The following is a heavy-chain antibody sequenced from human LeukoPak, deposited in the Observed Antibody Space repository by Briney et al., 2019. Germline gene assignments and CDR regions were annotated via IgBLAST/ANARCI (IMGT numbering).Heavy chain of an antibody. CDR2: INPNSGGT. CDR3: ARFNLYYYYMDV. Sequence: ASVKVSCKASGYTFTSYGISWVRQAPGQGLEWMGWINPNSGGTNYAQKFQGRVTMTRDTSISTAYMELSRLRSDDTAVYYCARFNLYYYYMDVWGKGTTVTVSS. CDR1: GYTFTSYG. J-gene: IGHJ6*03. V-gene: IGHV1-2*02.